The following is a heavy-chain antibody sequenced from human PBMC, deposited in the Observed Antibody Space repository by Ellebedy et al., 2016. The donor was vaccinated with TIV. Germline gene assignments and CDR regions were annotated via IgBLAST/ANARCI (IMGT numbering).Heavy chain of an antibody. CDR1: GFTFSNYA. J-gene: IGHJ4*02. CDR3: ASNVDTAKVRGNY. V-gene: IGHV3-23*01. D-gene: IGHD5-18*01. CDR2: LSGSGDTT. Sequence: PGGSLRLSCAASGFTFSNYAMGWVRQAPGKGLEWMLLLSGSGDTTYYADSVKGRFTISRDNSKNTLYLQMNSLRVEDTARYYCASNVDTAKVRGNYWGQGTLVTVSS.